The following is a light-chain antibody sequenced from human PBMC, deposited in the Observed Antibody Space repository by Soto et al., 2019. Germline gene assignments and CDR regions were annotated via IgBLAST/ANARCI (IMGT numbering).Light chain of an antibody. CDR1: QDVGRY. Sequence: AIRMTQSPSSLSASAGDRVAIACRASQDVGRYLAWYQQKPGQAPKLLIYGASTLQSGVPSRFSGGGSGTVFTLTISCLQSEDFATYYCQHYKNYPWTFGQGTKVDIK. J-gene: IGKJ1*01. CDR3: QHYKNYPWT. CDR2: GAS. V-gene: IGKV1-8*01.